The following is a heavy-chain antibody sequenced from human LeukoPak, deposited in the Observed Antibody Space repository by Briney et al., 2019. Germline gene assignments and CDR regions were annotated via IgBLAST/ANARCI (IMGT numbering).Heavy chain of an antibody. CDR1: GFTFSSYG. J-gene: IGHJ4*02. D-gene: IGHD6-19*01. Sequence: GGSLRLSCAASGFTFSSYGMHWVRQAPGKGLEWVAFIRYDGSNKYYADSVKGRFTISRDNSKNTLYLQMNSLRAEDTAVYYCAKDRTRGSSGWYLSYYFDYWGQGTLVTVPS. CDR3: AKDRTRGSSGWYLSYYFDY. CDR2: IRYDGSNK. V-gene: IGHV3-30*02.